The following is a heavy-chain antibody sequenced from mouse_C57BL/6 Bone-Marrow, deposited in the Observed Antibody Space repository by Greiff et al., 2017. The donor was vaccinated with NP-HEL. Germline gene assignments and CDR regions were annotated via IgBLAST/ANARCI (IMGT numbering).Heavy chain of an antibody. D-gene: IGHD2-3*01. CDR3: GRQGGYYPYWYFDV. V-gene: IGHV5-17*01. CDR2: ISSGSSTI. Sequence: EVQLVESGGGLVKPGGSLKLSCAASGFTFSDYGMHWVRQAPEKGLEWVAYISSGSSTIYYADTVKGRFTISRDNAKNTLFLQMTSLRSEDTAMYYCGRQGGYYPYWYFDVWGTGTTVTVSS. J-gene: IGHJ1*03. CDR1: GFTFSDYG.